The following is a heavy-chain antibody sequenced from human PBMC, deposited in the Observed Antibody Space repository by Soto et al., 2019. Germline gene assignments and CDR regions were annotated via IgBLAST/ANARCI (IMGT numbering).Heavy chain of an antibody. D-gene: IGHD1-26*01. CDR2: IDPGDSDT. J-gene: IGHJ4*02. CDR1: GYSFTKYW. V-gene: IGHV5-51*01. Sequence: PGESLKISCKSSGYSFTKYWMGWVRQMPGKGLEGMGIIDPGDSDTRYSPSFQGQVTLSADKSISTAYLQWSSLKASDTAMYYCARQNHHSGSYYFDYWGQGTPVTVYS. CDR3: ARQNHHSGSYYFDY.